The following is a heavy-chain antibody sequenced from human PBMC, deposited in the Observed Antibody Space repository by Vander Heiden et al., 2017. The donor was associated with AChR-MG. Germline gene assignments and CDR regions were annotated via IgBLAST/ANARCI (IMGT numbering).Heavy chain of an antibody. CDR3: AKDWYDFWSGYYTLYYYYGMDV. Sequence: EVQLLESGGGLVQPGGSLRLSCAASGFTFSSYAMSWVRQAPGKGREWVSAICGSGGSTYYADSVKGRFTISRDNSKNTLYLQMNSLRAEDTAVYYCAKDWYDFWSGYYTLYYYYGMDVWGQGTTVNVS. V-gene: IGHV3-23*01. J-gene: IGHJ6*02. CDR2: ICGSGGST. CDR1: GFTFSSYA. D-gene: IGHD3-3*01.